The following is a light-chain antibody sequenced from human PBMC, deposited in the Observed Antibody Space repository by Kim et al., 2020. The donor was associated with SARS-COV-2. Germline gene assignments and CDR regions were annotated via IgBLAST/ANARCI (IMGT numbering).Light chain of an antibody. CDR3: QQYNNGPPFT. Sequence: SPGERATLSCRASQSVSSNLAWYQQKPGQAPRLLIYGASTRATGIPARFSGSGSGTEFTLTISSLQSEDFAVYYCQQYNNGPPFTFGPGTKVDIK. CDR2: GAS. J-gene: IGKJ3*01. CDR1: QSVSSN. V-gene: IGKV3-15*01.